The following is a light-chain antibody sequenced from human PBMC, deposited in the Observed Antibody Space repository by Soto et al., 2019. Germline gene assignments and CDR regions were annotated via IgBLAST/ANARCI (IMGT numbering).Light chain of an antibody. J-gene: IGKJ1*01. Sequence: DIQMTQSPSTLSGSVGDIVTIACRASQTVSHWLAWYQQKPGKAPKLLISKASSLESGVPSRFSGSGSGTEFTLTISSLQPDDFATYYCQQYNSYRTFGQGTKVDIK. CDR1: QTVSHW. CDR2: KAS. V-gene: IGKV1-5*03. CDR3: QQYNSYRT.